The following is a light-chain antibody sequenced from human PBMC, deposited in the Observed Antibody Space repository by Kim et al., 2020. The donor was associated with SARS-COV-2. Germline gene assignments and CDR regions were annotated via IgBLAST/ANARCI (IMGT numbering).Light chain of an antibody. Sequence: QSVLTQPPSASGTPGQRVTISCSGTSSSIGSNYVHWYQLLPGTAPKLLIYRNNQRPSGVPDRFSGSKSRTSASLAISGLRSEDEADYYCSTWDDSLTAWVFGGGTQLTVL. CDR3: STWDDSLTAWV. J-gene: IGLJ3*02. V-gene: IGLV1-47*01. CDR2: RNN. CDR1: SSSIGSNY.